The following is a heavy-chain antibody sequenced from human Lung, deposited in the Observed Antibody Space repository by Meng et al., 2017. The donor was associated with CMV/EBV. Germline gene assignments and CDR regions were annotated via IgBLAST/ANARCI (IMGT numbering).Heavy chain of an antibody. CDR1: GFTFSTFA. V-gene: IGHV3-23*03. CDR3: AKGKWGGYYYYYGMDV. D-gene: IGHD1-26*01. Sequence: ESXKISXAASGFTFSTFAMSWVRQAPGKGLQWVSVIYSGDDSTYYADSVKGRFTISRDNSKNMLYLQMNSLRAEDSAVYFCAKGKWGGYYYYYGMDVWGLGTTVTVSS. J-gene: IGHJ6*02. CDR2: IYSGDDST.